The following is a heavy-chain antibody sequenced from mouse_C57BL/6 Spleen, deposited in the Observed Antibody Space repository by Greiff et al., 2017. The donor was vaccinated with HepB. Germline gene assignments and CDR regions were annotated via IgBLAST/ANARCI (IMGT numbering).Heavy chain of an antibody. CDR1: GFNIKDDY. D-gene: IGHD2-3*01. CDR3: TTEDGYPWAY. CDR2: IDPENGDT. J-gene: IGHJ3*01. Sequence: EVQLQQSGAELVRPGASVKLSCTASGFNIKDDYMHWVKQRPEQGLEWIGWIDPENGDTEYASKFQGKATITADTSSNTAYLQLSSLTSEDTAVYYGTTEDGYPWAYWGQGTLVTVSA. V-gene: IGHV14-4*01.